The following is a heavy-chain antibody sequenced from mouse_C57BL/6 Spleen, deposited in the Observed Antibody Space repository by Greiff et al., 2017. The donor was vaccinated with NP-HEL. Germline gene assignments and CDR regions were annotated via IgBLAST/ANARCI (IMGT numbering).Heavy chain of an antibody. D-gene: IGHD1-1*01. V-gene: IGHV5-17*01. Sequence: DVKLVESGGGLVKPGGSLKLSCAASGFTFSDYGMHWVRQAPEKGLEWVAYISSGSSTIYYADTVKGRFTISRDNAKNTLFLQMTSLRSEDTAMYYCARPPYYGSSYIYAMDYWGQGTSVTVSS. CDR2: ISSGSSTI. J-gene: IGHJ4*01. CDR3: ARPPYYGSSYIYAMDY. CDR1: GFTFSDYG.